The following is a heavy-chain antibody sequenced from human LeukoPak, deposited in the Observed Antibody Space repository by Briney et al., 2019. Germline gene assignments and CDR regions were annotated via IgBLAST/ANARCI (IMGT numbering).Heavy chain of an antibody. D-gene: IGHD7-27*01. CDR1: GFTFSSFA. Sequence: PGRSLRLSCAASGFTFSSFATHWVRQAPGKGLEWAAAISIAGNNVYYADSVKGRFTISTDNSKSTLYLQMNSLRVEDTAVYYCASLGDDWGQGTLVTVSS. V-gene: IGHV3-30-3*01. CDR2: ISIAGNNV. CDR3: ASLGDD. J-gene: IGHJ4*02.